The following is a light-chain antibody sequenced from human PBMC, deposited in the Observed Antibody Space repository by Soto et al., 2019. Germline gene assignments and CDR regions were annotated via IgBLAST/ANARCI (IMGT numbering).Light chain of an antibody. J-gene: IGLJ2*01. CDR2: DVT. CDR3: SSYTNSNTLV. V-gene: IGLV2-14*03. Sequence: QSALTQPASVSGSPGPSITISCTGTTSDVGGYNHVSWYQQHPGKAPKLMIYDVTNRPSGVSNRFSGSKSGNTASLTFSGLEADDEADYYCSSYTNSNTLVFGGGTKLTVL. CDR1: TSDVGGYNH.